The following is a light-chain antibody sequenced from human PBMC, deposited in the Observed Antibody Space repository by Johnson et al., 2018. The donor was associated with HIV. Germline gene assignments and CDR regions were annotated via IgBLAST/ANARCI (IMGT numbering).Light chain of an antibody. CDR3: GTWDSRLSAYV. Sequence: QSVLTQPPSVSAAPGQKVTISCSGSSSNIGNNYVSWYQQLPGTAPKLLIYDTYKRPSGIPDRFSGSKSGTSATLGITALQTGDEADYYCGTWDSRLSAYVFGAGTKVTVL. V-gene: IGLV1-51*01. CDR2: DTY. CDR1: SSNIGNNY. J-gene: IGLJ1*01.